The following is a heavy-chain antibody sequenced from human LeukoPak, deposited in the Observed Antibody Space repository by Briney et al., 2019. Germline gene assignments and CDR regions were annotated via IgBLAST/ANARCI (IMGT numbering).Heavy chain of an antibody. CDR1: GFSFSSYA. J-gene: IGHJ4*02. CDR3: ARDIDNGDYVVY. V-gene: IGHV3-23*01. CDR2: IGSSGDIT. Sequence: GGSLRLSCATSGFSFSSYAMSWVRQAPGMGLEWVSSIGSSGDITYYADSVKGRFTISRDNSKNTLYLQMNSLRAEDTAVYYCARDIDNGDYVVYWGQGTLVTVSS. D-gene: IGHD4-17*01.